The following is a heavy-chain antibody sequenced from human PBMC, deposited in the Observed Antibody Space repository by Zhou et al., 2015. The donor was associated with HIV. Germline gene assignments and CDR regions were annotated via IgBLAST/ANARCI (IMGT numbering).Heavy chain of an antibody. D-gene: IGHD3-3*01. CDR1: GGTFSSYA. J-gene: IGHJ6*02. Sequence: QVQLVQSGAEVKKPGSSVKVSCKASGGTFSSYAISWVRQAPGQGLEWMGGIIPIFGTANYAQKFQGRVTITADESTSTAYMELSSLRSEDTAVYYCARRGGSDFWSGYSTDYYYYGMDVWGQGDHGHRLL. V-gene: IGHV1-69*12. CDR2: IIPIFGTA. CDR3: ARRGGSDFWSGYSTDYYYYGMDV.